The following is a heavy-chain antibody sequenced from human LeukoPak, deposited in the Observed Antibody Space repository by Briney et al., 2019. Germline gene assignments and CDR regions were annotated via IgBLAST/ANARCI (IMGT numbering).Heavy chain of an antibody. D-gene: IGHD3-10*01. J-gene: IGHJ4*01. CDR2: INPNSGDT. CDR3: ARGELLVDY. CDR1: GGTFSNYG. V-gene: IGHV1-2*02. Sequence: ASVKVSCKASGGTFSNYGINWVRQAPGRGLEWMGWINPNSGDTNYEQRFQGRVTMTRDTSISTAYMDLTRLASDDTAVYYCARGELLVDYWGQGTLVTVSS.